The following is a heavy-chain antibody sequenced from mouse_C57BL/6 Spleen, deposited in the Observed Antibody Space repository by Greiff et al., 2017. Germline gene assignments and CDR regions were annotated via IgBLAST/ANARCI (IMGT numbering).Heavy chain of an antibody. D-gene: IGHD2-4*01. J-gene: IGHJ3*01. CDR3: ARPGDYWFAY. CDR2: ICPSSGYT. V-gene: IGHV1-81*01. CDR1: GYTFTSYG. Sequence: QVQLQQSGAELARPGASLKLSCTASGYTFTSYGISWVQQSTGQGLEWVGTICPSSGYTYYTESLKGRATMTADKASSTAYLELRSLKSEDSAVYFCARPGDYWFAYWGQGTLVTVSA.